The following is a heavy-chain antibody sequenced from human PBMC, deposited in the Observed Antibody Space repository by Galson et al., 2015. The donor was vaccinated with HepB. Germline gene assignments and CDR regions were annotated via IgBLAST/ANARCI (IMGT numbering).Heavy chain of an antibody. CDR2: IKSKTDGGTT. V-gene: IGHV3-15*01. CDR1: GFTLSNAW. CDR3: TTNIAAAGSFDY. J-gene: IGHJ4*02. D-gene: IGHD6-13*01. Sequence: SLRLSCAASGFTLSNAWMSWVRQAPGKGLEWVGRIKSKTDGGTTDYAAPVKGRFTISRDDSKNTLYLQMNSLKTEDTAVYYCTTNIAAAGSFDYWGQGTLVTVSS.